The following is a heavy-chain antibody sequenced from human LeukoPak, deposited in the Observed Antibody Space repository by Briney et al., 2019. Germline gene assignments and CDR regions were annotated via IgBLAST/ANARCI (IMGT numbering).Heavy chain of an antibody. CDR3: ARDRELAALDP. CDR1: GFIFNDYY. CDR2: LYHSGTI. V-gene: IGHV4-38-2*02. J-gene: IGHJ5*02. Sequence: LRLSCTASGFIFNDYYMSWIRQPPGKGLEWIGGLYHSGTIYYNPSLKSRVTISADKSKNHFSLKLTSVTAADTAVYYCARDRELAALDPWGQGTLVIVSS. D-gene: IGHD1-26*01.